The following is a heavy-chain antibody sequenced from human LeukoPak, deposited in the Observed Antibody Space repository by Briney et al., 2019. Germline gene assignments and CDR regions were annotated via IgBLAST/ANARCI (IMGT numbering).Heavy chain of an antibody. CDR1: GYTFTGYY. CDR2: INPNSGGT. J-gene: IGHJ6*04. V-gene: IGHV1-2*02. Sequence: VASVKVSCKASGYTFTGYYMHWVRQAPGQGLEWMGWINPNSGGTNYAQKFQGRVTITADESTSTAYMELSSLRSEDTAVYYCATGLWFGKYLDVWGKGTTVTISS. CDR3: ATGLWFGKYLDV. D-gene: IGHD3-10*01.